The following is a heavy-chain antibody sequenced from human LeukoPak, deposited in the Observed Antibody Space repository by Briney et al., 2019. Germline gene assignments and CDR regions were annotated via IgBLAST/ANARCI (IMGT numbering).Heavy chain of an antibody. Sequence: GASVKVSCKASGGTFSSYAISWVRQAPGQGLEWMGGIIPIFGTANYAQKFQGRVTITADESTSTAYMELNSLRAEDTAVYYCAKDTRVGASVFDFDYWGQGTLVTVSS. J-gene: IGHJ4*02. D-gene: IGHD1-26*01. CDR2: IIPIFGTA. CDR1: GGTFSSYA. CDR3: AKDTRVGASVFDFDY. V-gene: IGHV1-69*13.